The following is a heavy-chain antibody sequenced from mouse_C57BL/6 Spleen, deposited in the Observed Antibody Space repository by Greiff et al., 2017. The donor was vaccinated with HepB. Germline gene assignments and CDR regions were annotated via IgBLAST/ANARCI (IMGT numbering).Heavy chain of an antibody. V-gene: IGHV1-50*01. CDR3: ARKGNYDYDVGNAMDY. CDR2: IDPSDSYT. J-gene: IGHJ4*01. CDR1: GYTFTSYW. Sequence: VKLQQPGAELVKPGASVKLSCKASGYTFTSYWMQWVKQRPGQGLEWIGEIDPSDSYTNYNQKFKGKATLTVDTSSSTAYMQLSSLTSEDSAVYYCARKGNYDYDVGNAMDYWGQGTSVTVSS. D-gene: IGHD2-4*01.